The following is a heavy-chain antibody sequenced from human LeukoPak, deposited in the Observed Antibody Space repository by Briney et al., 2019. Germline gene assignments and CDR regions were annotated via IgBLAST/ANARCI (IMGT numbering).Heavy chain of an antibody. D-gene: IGHD5-18*01. Sequence: GGSLRLSCTVSGFTVSSDSMSWVRQAPGKGLEWVSFIYSGGSTHYSDSVKGRFTISRDNAKNSLYLQMNSLRAEDTAVYYCAGAGFGSLYYYYMDVWGKGTTVTISS. CDR2: IYSGGST. CDR1: GFTVSSDS. CDR3: AGAGFGSLYYYYMDV. J-gene: IGHJ6*03. V-gene: IGHV3-53*01.